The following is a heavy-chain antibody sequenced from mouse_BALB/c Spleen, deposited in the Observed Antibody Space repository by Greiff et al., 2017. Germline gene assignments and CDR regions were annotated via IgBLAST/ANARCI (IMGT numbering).Heavy chain of an antibody. CDR3: ARHEGTTVVTPYYYAMDY. D-gene: IGHD1-1*01. Sequence: EVKLMESGGDLVKPGGSLKLSCAASGFTFSSYGMSWVRQTPDKRLEWVATISSGGSYTYYPDSVKGRFTISRDNAKNTLYLQMSSLKSEDTAMYYCARHEGTTVVTPYYYAMDYWGQGTSVTVSS. CDR1: GFTFSSYG. CDR2: ISSGGSYT. J-gene: IGHJ4*01. V-gene: IGHV5-6*01.